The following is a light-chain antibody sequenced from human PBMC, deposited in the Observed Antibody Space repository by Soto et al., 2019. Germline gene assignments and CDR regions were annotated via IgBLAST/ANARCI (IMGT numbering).Light chain of an antibody. CDR3: SSYTSNNTHV. CDR1: SSDVGGFNY. V-gene: IGLV2-14*03. Sequence: QSVLAQPASVSGSPGQSITISCTGTSSDVGGFNYVSWYQQYPGKAPKLLIYDVSNRPSGVSNRFPGSKSGNTASLTISGLQAEDEADYYCSSYTSNNTHVFGTGNKVTVL. CDR2: DVS. J-gene: IGLJ1*01.